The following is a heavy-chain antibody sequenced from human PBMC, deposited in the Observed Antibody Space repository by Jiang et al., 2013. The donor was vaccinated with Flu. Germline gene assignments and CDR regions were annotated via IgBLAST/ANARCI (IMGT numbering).Heavy chain of an antibody. CDR1: GDSVSSNSAA. V-gene: IGHV6-1*01. D-gene: IGHD2-2*01. CDR2: TYYRSKWYN. J-gene: IGHJ6*02. CDR3: ARTRKPLYPRSGYCSSTSCPYYYYGMDV. Sequence: SQTLSLTCAISGDSVSSNSAAWNWIRQSPSRGLEWLGRTYYRSKWYNDYAVSVKSRITINPDTSKNQFSLQLNSVTPEDTAVYYCARTRKPLYPRSGYCSSTSCPYYYYGMDVWGQGTTVTVSS.